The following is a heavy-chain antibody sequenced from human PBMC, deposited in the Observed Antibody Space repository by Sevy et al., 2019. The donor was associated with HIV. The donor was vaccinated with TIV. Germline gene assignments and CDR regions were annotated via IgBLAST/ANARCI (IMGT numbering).Heavy chain of an antibody. CDR2: ISSSSSTI. CDR3: ARDRRGRGSGYDVDWFDP. J-gene: IGHJ5*02. CDR1: GFTFSSYS. V-gene: IGHV3-48*01. D-gene: IGHD3-3*01. Sequence: GGSLRLSCAASGFTFSSYSMNWVRQAPGKGLEWVSYISSSSSTIYYADSVKGRFTISRDNAKNTLYLQMNSLRAEDTAVYYCARDRRGRGSGYDVDWFDPWGQGTLVTVSS.